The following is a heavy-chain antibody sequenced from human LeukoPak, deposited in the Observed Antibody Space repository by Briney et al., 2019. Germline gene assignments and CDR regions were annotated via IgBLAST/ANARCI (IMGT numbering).Heavy chain of an antibody. Sequence: SETLSLTCIVSGGSISDYYWNWIRHPPGKGLEWIGYVFNSGGTNFNPSLKSGIIISVDTSKNQFSLKLRSVTAADSGVYYCARADSGYDHFDYWGQGTLVTVSS. CDR3: ARADSGYDHFDY. CDR2: VFNSGGT. J-gene: IGHJ4*02. V-gene: IGHV4-59*01. D-gene: IGHD5-12*01. CDR1: GGSISDYY.